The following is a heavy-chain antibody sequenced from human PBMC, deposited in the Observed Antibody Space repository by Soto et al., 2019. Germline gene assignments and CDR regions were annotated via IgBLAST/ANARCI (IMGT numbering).Heavy chain of an antibody. CDR2: MNPNSGNT. CDR1: GYTFTSYD. J-gene: IGHJ5*02. D-gene: IGHD2-2*01. CDR3: ARNPLGYCSSTSCAKPYDWFDP. Sequence: GASVKVSCKASGYTFTSYDINWVRQATGRGLEWMGWMNPNSGNTGYAQKFQGRVTMTRNTSISTAYMELSSLRSEDTAVYYCARNPLGYCSSTSCAKPYDWFDPWGQGTLVTVSS. V-gene: IGHV1-8*01.